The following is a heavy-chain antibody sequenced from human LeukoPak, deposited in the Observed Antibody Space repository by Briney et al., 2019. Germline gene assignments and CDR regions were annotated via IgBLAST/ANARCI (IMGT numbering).Heavy chain of an antibody. CDR3: AGSITMVREFDY. CDR1: GGSFSGYY. D-gene: IGHD3-10*01. CDR2: INHSGST. J-gene: IGHJ4*02. Sequence: PSETLSLTCAVYGGSFSGYYWSRLRQPPGKGLEWIGEINHSGSTNYNPSLKSRVTISVDTSKNQFSLKLSSVTAADTAVYYCAGSITMVREFDYWGQGTLVTVSS. V-gene: IGHV4-34*01.